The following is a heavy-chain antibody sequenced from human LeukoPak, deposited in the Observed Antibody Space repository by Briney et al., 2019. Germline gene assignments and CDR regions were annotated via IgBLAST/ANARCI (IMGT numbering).Heavy chain of an antibody. CDR2: INPNSGGT. V-gene: IGHV1-2*02. CDR1: GYTFTDYY. D-gene: IGHD3-22*01. J-gene: IGHJ4*02. CDR3: ASITSGYCRPEYNY. Sequence: ASVKVSCKASGYTFTDYYMHWVRQAPGQGLEWMGWINPNSGGTNYGQKFQGRVTMTRNTSISTAYMELSSLRSEDTAVYYCASITSGYCRPEYNYWGQGTLVTVSS.